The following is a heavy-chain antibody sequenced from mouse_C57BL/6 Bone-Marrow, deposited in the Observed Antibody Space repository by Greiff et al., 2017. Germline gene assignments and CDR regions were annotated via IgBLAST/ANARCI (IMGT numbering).Heavy chain of an antibody. CDR2: IDPEIGDT. CDR3: SSFDGNYFDF. Sequence: EVQLQQSGAELVRPGASVKLSCTASGFNFKDDYIHWVKQRPEQGLELIGWIDPEIGDTEYAAKFQGKATITSDTSSNTAYLQLSSLTSEDTAVYYCSSFDGNYFDFWGQGTPLTVAS. D-gene: IGHD2-3*01. V-gene: IGHV14-4*01. J-gene: IGHJ2*01. CDR1: GFNFKDDY.